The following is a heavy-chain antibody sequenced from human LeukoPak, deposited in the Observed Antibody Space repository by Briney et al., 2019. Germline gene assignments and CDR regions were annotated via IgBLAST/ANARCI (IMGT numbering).Heavy chain of an antibody. CDR3: ARHIKVEMATINPDFDY. V-gene: IGHV4-39*01. CDR2: FYYSGST. CDR1: GASISSSSYF. Sequence: SETLSLTCTVSGASISSSSYFWGWIRQPPGKGLEWIGSFYYSGSTYYNPSLKSRVTISVDTSKNQFSLKLSSVTAADTAVYYCARHIKVEMATINPDFDYWGQGTLVTVSS. D-gene: IGHD5-24*01. J-gene: IGHJ4*02.